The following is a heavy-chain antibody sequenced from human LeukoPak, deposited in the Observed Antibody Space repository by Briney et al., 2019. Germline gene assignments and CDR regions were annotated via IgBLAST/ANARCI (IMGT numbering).Heavy chain of an antibody. CDR1: GLSFSSYS. D-gene: IGHD1-1*01. V-gene: IGHV3-48*02. Sequence: GGSVRLSCGVSGLSFSSYSMTWVRQASGKGLEWVSYIKYSGSPIFYSESVKGRFTISRDNAKNSLFLQMNSLRDEDTAVYYCASAGSTTLSRWFDHWGQGSLVTVSS. J-gene: IGHJ5*02. CDR3: ASAGSTTLSRWFDH. CDR2: IKYSGSPI.